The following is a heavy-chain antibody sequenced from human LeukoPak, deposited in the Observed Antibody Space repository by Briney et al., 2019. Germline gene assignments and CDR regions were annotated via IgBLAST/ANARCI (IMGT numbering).Heavy chain of an antibody. Sequence: SQTLSLTXTVSGGSISSGSYYWSWIRQPAGKGLEWIGRIYTSGSTNYNPSLKSRVTISVDTSKNQFSLKLSSVTAADTAVYYCARDPSIFGAFDIWGQGTMVTVSS. J-gene: IGHJ3*02. D-gene: IGHD3-3*01. V-gene: IGHV4-61*02. CDR2: IYTSGST. CDR1: GGSISSGSYY. CDR3: ARDPSIFGAFDI.